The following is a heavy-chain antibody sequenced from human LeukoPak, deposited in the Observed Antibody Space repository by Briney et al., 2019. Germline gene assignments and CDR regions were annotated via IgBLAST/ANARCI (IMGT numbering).Heavy chain of an antibody. Sequence: SETLSLTCSVSGGSISGYHWSWIRQPPGQGLEWIGNIYDSGDTYYTPSLKSRVTMFVDTSKNQFSLKLSSVTAADTAVYYCARHGRPGYGGYENAFDIWGQGTMGSVSS. V-gene: IGHV4-59*04. CDR2: IYDSGDT. D-gene: IGHD5-12*01. CDR1: GGSISGYH. J-gene: IGHJ3*02. CDR3: ARHGRPGYGGYENAFDI.